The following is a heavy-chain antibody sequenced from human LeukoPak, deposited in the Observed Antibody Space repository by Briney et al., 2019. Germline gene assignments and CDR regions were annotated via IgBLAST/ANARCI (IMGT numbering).Heavy chain of an antibody. J-gene: IGHJ6*03. CDR1: GYTFTSYG. Sequence: EASVKVSCKASGYTFTSYGISWVRQAPGQGLEWMGWISAYNGNTNYAQKLQGRVTMTTDTSTSTAYMELSRLRSDDTAVYYCARFAAAAGNLEYYYYYYMDVWGKGTTVTISS. CDR2: ISAYNGNT. D-gene: IGHD6-13*01. V-gene: IGHV1-18*01. CDR3: ARFAAAAGNLEYYYYYYMDV.